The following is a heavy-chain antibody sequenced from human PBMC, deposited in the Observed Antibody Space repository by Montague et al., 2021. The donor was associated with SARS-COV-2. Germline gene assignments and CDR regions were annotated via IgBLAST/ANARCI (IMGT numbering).Heavy chain of an antibody. Sequence: SLSLSFSASGFPFNNYWMHWVRQVPRKGLLWVPRINRDGSSTTYADSVKGRFTISRDNAKNTLYLQVNSLRDDDTAVYYCAREAYNSGDFDFWGQGTLVTVSS. CDR1: GFPFNNYW. CDR3: AREAYNSGDFDF. D-gene: IGHD6-19*01. CDR2: INRDGSST. J-gene: IGHJ4*02. V-gene: IGHV3-74*01.